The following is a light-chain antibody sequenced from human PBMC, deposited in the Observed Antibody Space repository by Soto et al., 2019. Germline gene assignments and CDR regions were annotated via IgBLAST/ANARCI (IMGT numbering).Light chain of an antibody. V-gene: IGKV1-9*01. J-gene: IGKJ1*01. CDR2: AAS. CDR1: QGISSY. Sequence: DIPLTQSPSFLSASVGDRVTITCRASQGISSYLAWYQQQPGKAPKLLIYAASTLQSGVPSRFSGSGSGTEFTLTISSLQPEDFATYCCQQLNSYPLTFGQGTKVEI. CDR3: QQLNSYPLT.